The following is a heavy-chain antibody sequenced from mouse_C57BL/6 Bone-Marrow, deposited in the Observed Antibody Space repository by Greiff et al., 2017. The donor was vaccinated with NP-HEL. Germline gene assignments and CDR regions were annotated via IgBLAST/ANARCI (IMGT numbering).Heavy chain of an antibody. Sequence: EVQLQQSGPELVKPGASVKIPCKASGYTFTDYNMDWVKQSHGKSLEWIGDIHPNNGGTIYNQKFKGKATLTVDKSSSTAYMELRSLTSADTAVYYCARAPITTVFDYWGQGTTLTVSS. CDR1: GYTFTDYN. CDR2: IHPNNGGT. D-gene: IGHD1-1*01. J-gene: IGHJ2*01. CDR3: ARAPITTVFDY. V-gene: IGHV1-18*01.